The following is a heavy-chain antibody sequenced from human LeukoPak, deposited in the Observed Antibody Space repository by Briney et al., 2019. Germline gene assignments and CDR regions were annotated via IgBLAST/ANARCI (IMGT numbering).Heavy chain of an antibody. D-gene: IGHD3-10*01. V-gene: IGHV3-23*01. J-gene: IGHJ4*02. Sequence: GGSLRLSCAASGFTFSTYAMTWVRQAPGKGPEWVSVISGSGDNTYYADSVKGRFTISRDNSKNTVHLQLNSVRVEDTAVYYCAKPKRGTGMIRGAPFDYWGQGTLVTVSS. CDR2: ISGSGDNT. CDR1: GFTFSTYA. CDR3: AKPKRGTGMIRGAPFDY.